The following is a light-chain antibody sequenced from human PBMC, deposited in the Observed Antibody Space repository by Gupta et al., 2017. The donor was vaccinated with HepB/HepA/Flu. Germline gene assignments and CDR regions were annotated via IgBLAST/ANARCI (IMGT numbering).Light chain of an antibody. Sequence: EIVLTQSPGTLSLSPGETATLSCRASQSVTSNYLAWYQHKGGQAPRLLIYGASTRATGVPDRFSGSGSGTDFALTISRREPEDFAVYYCQQEGIIPFTFGHGTKVDI. J-gene: IGKJ3*01. CDR1: QSVTSNY. CDR2: GAS. V-gene: IGKV3-20*01. CDR3: QQEGIIPFT.